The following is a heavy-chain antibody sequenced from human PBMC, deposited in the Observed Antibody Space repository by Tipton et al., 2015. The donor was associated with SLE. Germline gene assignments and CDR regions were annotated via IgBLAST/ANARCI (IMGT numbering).Heavy chain of an antibody. D-gene: IGHD2-21*01. CDR2: IWYDGSNK. CDR3: AKDRGDGGAFFDY. Sequence: SLRLSCAASGFTFSSYGMHWVRQAPGKGLEWVAVIWYDGSNKYYADSVKGRFTISRDNSKNTLYLQMNSLRAEDTAVYYCAKDRGDGGAFFDYWGQGTLVTVSS. V-gene: IGHV3-33*06. CDR1: GFTFSSYG. J-gene: IGHJ4*02.